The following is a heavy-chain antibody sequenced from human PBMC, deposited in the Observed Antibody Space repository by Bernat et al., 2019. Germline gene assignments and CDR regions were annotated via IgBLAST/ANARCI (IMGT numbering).Heavy chain of an antibody. CDR1: GFSLSTNGMR. CDR3: ARMKDSNYLYFDD. V-gene: IGHV2-70*04. D-gene: IGHD4-11*01. Sequence: QVTLKESGPALVKPTQTLTLTCTFSGFSLSTNGMRVSWIRQPPGKALEWLARIDWDDDKFYSTSLKTRLTISKDTSKNQVVLTVTNMDPVDTATYYCARMKDSNYLYFDDWGQGTLVTVS. CDR2: IDWDDDK. J-gene: IGHJ4*02.